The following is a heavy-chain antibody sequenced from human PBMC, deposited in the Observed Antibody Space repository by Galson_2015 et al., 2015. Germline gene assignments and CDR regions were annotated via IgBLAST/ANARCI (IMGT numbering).Heavy chain of an antibody. CDR2: ISYDGSNK. CDR3: AKDLDCSSTSCSPYFDY. V-gene: IGHV3-30*18. CDR1: GFTFSSYG. J-gene: IGHJ4*02. D-gene: IGHD2-2*01. Sequence: SLRLSCAASGFTFSSYGMHWVRQAPGKGLEWVAVISYDGSNKYYADSVKGRFTISRDNSKNTLYLQMNSLRAEDTAVYYCAKDLDCSSTSCSPYFDYWGQGTLVTVSS.